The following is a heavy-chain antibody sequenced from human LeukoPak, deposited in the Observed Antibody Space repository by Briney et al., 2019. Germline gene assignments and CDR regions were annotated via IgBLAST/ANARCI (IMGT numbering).Heavy chain of an antibody. CDR2: IYYSGNT. CDR1: GGSISTSPYC. J-gene: IGHJ4*02. CDR3: ARRRTYDILTGYPQYYFDY. D-gene: IGHD3-9*01. V-gene: IGHV4-39*01. Sequence: ALETLSLTCSVSGGSISTSPYCWGWIRQPPRKGLEWIGPIYYSGNTYYNPSLKSRVTISVDTSKNQVSLKVTSVTAADTALYYCARRRTYDILTGYPQYYFDYWGQGALVTVSS.